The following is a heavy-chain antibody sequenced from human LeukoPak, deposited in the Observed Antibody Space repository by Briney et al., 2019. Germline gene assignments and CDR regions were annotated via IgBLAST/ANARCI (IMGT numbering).Heavy chain of an antibody. V-gene: IGHV3-64D*09. CDR2: ISSNGGRT. CDR3: VKDSRGYNLFDP. J-gene: IGHJ5*02. CDR1: GFTFSTYA. Sequence: GGSLRLSCSASGFTFSTYAMHWVRQAPGKGLEYVSAISSNGGRTYYADSVKGRFTISRDNSKNTLYLQMSSLRAEDTAVYFCVKDSRGYNLFDPGGQGTLVTVSS. D-gene: IGHD6-19*01.